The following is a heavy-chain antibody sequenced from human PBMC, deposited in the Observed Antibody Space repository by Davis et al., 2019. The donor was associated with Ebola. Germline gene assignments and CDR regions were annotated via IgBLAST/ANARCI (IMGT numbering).Heavy chain of an antibody. CDR3: ARARVWGSYPSHFDP. V-gene: IGHV4-30-2*01. CDR1: GGSISSGGYS. D-gene: IGHD3-16*02. J-gene: IGHJ5*02. CDR2: IYHSGST. Sequence: PSETLSLTCAVSGGSISSGGYSWSWIRQPPGKGLEWIGYIYHSGSTYYNPSLKSRVTISVDRSKNQFSLKLSSVTAADTAVYYCARARVWGSYPSHFDPWGQGTLVTVSS.